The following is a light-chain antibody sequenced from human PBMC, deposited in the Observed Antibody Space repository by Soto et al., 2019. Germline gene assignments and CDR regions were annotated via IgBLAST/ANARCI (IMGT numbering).Light chain of an antibody. Sequence: QSVLTQPPSVSGSPGQSVTISCTGTSSDVGSYNRVSWYQQPPGTAPKLLIYDVSNRPSGVPDRFSGSKSGNAASLTISGLQAEDEADYYCSSYTSSSTYVFGTVTKVTVL. CDR3: SSYTSSSTYV. CDR2: DVS. J-gene: IGLJ1*01. CDR1: SSDVGSYNR. V-gene: IGLV2-18*02.